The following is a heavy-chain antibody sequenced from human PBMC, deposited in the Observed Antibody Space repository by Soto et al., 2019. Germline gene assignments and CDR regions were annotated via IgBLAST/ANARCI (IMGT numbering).Heavy chain of an antibody. J-gene: IGHJ6*02. D-gene: IGHD6-19*01. V-gene: IGHV3-72*01. Sequence: EVQLVESGGGLVQPGGSLRLSCAASGLIFSDYHMDWVRQAPGKGLEWVGRIRRKANSYTTEYAASVKGRFTISREDSKTSLYLQMNSLKNEDTAVYYCAMLGGWSGGSNDLDVWGQGTTVTVSS. CDR1: GLIFSDYH. CDR2: IRRKANSYTT. CDR3: AMLGGWSGGSNDLDV.